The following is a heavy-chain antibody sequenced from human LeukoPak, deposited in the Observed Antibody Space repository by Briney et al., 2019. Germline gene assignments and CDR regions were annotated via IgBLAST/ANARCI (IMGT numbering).Heavy chain of an antibody. D-gene: IGHD4-17*01. CDR1: GFTLSSYG. V-gene: IGHV3-30*18. CDR2: ISYYGSNK. CDR3: AKVGETYGDYVLNYGMDV. Sequence: GGALRLSCAAPGFTLSSYGMDWVRPAPGKGLEWVAVISYYGSNKYYADSVKGRFTISRDNSKNTLYLQMNSLRAEDTAVYYCAKVGETYGDYVLNYGMDVWGQGTTVTVSS. J-gene: IGHJ6*02.